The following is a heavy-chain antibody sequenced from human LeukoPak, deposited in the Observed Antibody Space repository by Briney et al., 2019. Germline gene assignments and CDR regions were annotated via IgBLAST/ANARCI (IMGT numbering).Heavy chain of an antibody. CDR2: IYYSGST. D-gene: IGHD3-22*01. CDR3: ARGQYDSSGYYRGNWFDP. V-gene: IGHV4-61*01. J-gene: IGHJ5*02. CDR1: GGTVSSGSYY. Sequence: SETLSLTCTVSGGTVSSGSYYWSWIRQPPGKGLEWIGYIYYSGSTNYNPSLKSRVTISVDTSKNQFSLKLSSVTAADTAVYYCARGQYDSSGYYRGNWFDPWGQGTLVTVSS.